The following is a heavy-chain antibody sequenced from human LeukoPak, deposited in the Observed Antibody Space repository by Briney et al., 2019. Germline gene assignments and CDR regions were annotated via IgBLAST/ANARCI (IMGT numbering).Heavy chain of an antibody. V-gene: IGHV4-34*01. Sequence: SETLSLTCAVYGGSLSGYYWSWIRQPPGKGLEWIGEINHSGSTNYNPALKSRVTISVDTSKNQFSLKLSSVTAADTAVYYCVRGQDLAYYYFDYWGQGTLVTVSS. CDR1: GGSLSGYY. CDR2: INHSGST. J-gene: IGHJ4*02. D-gene: IGHD2-15*01. CDR3: VRGQDLAYYYFDY.